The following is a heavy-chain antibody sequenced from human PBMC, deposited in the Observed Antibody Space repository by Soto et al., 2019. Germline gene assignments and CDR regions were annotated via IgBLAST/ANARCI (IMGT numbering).Heavy chain of an antibody. CDR2: ISTSIDAT. CDR1: GFAFSNYA. CDR3: ARRYSSGDDAFDI. V-gene: IGHV3-23*01. J-gene: IGHJ3*02. Sequence: PGGSLRLSCTASGFAFSNYAMGWVRQAPGKGLEWVSSISTSIDATYYADSVKGRFTISRDDSKNTLYLQMNSLRSEDTAVYYCARRYSSGDDAFDIWGQGTMVTVSS. D-gene: IGHD6-19*01.